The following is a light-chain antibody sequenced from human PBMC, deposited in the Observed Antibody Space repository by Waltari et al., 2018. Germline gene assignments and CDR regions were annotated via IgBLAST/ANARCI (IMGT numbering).Light chain of an antibody. Sequence: EIVLTQSPATLSLSPGERATLSCRASQSVSSYLAWYQQKPGQAPRLLIYDASNRATGSPARFSGSGSGTDVTLTISSLEPEDFAVYYCQQRSNWPPYTFGQGTKLEIK. V-gene: IGKV3-11*01. CDR2: DAS. CDR3: QQRSNWPPYT. J-gene: IGKJ2*01. CDR1: QSVSSY.